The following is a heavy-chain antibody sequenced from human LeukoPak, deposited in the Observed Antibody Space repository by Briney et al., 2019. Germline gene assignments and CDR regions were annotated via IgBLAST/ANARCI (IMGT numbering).Heavy chain of an antibody. CDR2: IYYSGST. J-gene: IGHJ4*02. D-gene: IGHD4/OR15-4a*01. CDR3: AREIKDYRSYFDY. CDR1: GGSISSYY. V-gene: IGHV4-4*08. Sequence: SETLSLTCTVSGGSISSYYWSWIRQPPGKGLEWIGYIYYSGSTYYNPSLKSRVTISVDTSKNQFSLKLSSVTAVDTAVYYCAREIKDYRSYFDYWGQGTLVTVSS.